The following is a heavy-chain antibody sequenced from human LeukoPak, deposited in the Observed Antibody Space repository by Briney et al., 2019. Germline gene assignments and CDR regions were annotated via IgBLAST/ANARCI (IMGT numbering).Heavy chain of an antibody. J-gene: IGHJ4*02. V-gene: IGHV1-3*01. CDR2: INAGNGNT. CDR1: GYTFTSYA. CDR3: ARSGRTSWGLFDSRPHFDY. Sequence: ASVKVSCKASGYTFTSYAMHWVRQAPGQRLEWMGWINAGNGNTKYSQKFQGRVTITRDTSASTAYMELSSLRSEDTAVYYCARSGRTSWGLFDSRPHFDYWGRGTLVTVSS. D-gene: IGHD2-21*01.